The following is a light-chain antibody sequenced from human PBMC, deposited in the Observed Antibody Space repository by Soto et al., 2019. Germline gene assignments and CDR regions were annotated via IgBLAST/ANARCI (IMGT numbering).Light chain of an antibody. CDR3: QQYNTYSPPLT. CDR2: DAS. CDR1: QSITTW. J-gene: IGKJ4*01. Sequence: DIQMTQSPSTLSASVGDRVTITCRASQSITTWLAWYQQKPGKAPKLLIYDASTLQSGVPSTFSGSGSGTEFTLTISSLQPDDFATYYCQQYNTYSPPLTFGGGTKVDI. V-gene: IGKV1-5*01.